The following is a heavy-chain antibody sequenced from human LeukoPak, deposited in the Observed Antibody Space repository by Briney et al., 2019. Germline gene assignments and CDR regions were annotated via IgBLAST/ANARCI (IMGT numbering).Heavy chain of an antibody. V-gene: IGHV3-21*01. CDR3: ARVQDTPMVLASYFDY. D-gene: IGHD5-18*01. Sequence: GGSLRLSCAASGFTFSSYSMNWVRQAPGKGLEWVSSISSSSSYIYYADSVKGRFTISRDNAKNSLYLQMNSLRAEDTAVYYCARVQDTPMVLASYFDYWGQGTLVTVSS. J-gene: IGHJ4*02. CDR1: GFTFSSYS. CDR2: ISSSSSYI.